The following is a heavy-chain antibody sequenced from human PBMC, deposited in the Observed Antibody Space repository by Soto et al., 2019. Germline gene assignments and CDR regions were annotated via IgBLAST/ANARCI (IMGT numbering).Heavy chain of an antibody. Sequence: LSLTCAVSGGSISSGGYSWSWIRQPPGKGLEWIGYIYHSGSTYYNPSLKSRVTISVDRSKNQFSLKLSSVTAADTAVYYCARYRGYGSGSYYNSFDYWGQGTLVTVSS. D-gene: IGHD3-10*01. J-gene: IGHJ4*02. V-gene: IGHV4-30-2*01. CDR2: IYHSGST. CDR3: ARYRGYGSGSYYNSFDY. CDR1: GGSISSGGYS.